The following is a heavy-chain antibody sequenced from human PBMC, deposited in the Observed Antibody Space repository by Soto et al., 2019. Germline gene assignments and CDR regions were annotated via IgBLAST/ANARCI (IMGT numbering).Heavy chain of an antibody. CDR1: GFAFSHNY. D-gene: IGHD5-12*01. Sequence: GGSLSLSCTVSGFAFSHNYLTWIRQAPGKGLEWLSYISTSGSPAYYADSVKGRFTISTDNAKKSLYLQMDSLTSEDTAVYYCATSEGRDGYSFDYWGPGTLVTVSS. CDR3: ATSEGRDGYSFDY. CDR2: ISTSGSPA. J-gene: IGHJ4*02. V-gene: IGHV3-11*01.